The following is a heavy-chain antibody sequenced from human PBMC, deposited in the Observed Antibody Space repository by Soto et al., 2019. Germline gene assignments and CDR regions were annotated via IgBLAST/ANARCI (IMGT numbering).Heavy chain of an antibody. CDR3: ARGLIKIAGGALDI. D-gene: IGHD3-16*01. J-gene: IGHJ3*02. V-gene: IGHV3-33*01. Sequence: PGGSLRLSCAASGFTFSSSFVHWVRQAPCKGLAWVAVISSDESNEDYADSVKGRFSISRDNSKNKLYLQMSSLRADDTAVYYCARGLIKIAGGALDIWAQGTMVPV. CDR2: ISSDESNE. CDR1: GFTFSSSF.